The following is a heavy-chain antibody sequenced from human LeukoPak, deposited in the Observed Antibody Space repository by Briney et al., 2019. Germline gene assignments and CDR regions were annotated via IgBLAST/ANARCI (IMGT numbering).Heavy chain of an antibody. CDR2: IKQDGSEK. CDR3: TRGGAARNYYYVDV. CDR1: GFTFSSYW. D-gene: IGHD5-18*01. Sequence: GGSLRLSCAASGFTFSSYWMSWVRQAPGKGLEWVANIKQDGSEKYYVDSVKGRFTISRDNAKNSLYLQMSSLRAEDTAVYYCTRGGAARNYYYVDVWGKGTTVTVSS. J-gene: IGHJ6*03. V-gene: IGHV3-7*01.